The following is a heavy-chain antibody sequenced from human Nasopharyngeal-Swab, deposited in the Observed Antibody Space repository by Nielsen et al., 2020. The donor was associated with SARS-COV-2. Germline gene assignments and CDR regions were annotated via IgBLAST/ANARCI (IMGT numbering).Heavy chain of an antibody. D-gene: IGHD4-23*01. CDR3: AHHYGGNTDHLDY. CDR1: GFTFSDSY. CDR2: ISSSGTTI. Sequence: GGSLRLSCAASGFTFSDSYMSWIRQAPGKGLEWVSYISSSGTTIYYADSVKGRFTISRDNAKNSLFLQMNSLRAEDTAVYYCAHHYGGNTDHLDYWGQGTLVTVSS. V-gene: IGHV3-11*01. J-gene: IGHJ4*02.